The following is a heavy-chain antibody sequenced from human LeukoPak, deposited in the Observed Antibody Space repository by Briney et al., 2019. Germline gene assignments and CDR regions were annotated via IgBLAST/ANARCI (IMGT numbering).Heavy chain of an antibody. Sequence: GGSLRLSCAASGFTFSSYGMHWVRQAPGKGLEWVAVIWYDGSNKYYADSVKGRFTISRDNSKNTLYLQVNSLRAEDTAVYYCAKDRIAGPRGGFDYWGQGTLVTVSS. D-gene: IGHD1-26*01. CDR2: IWYDGSNK. CDR1: GFTFSSYG. V-gene: IGHV3-33*06. CDR3: AKDRIAGPRGGFDY. J-gene: IGHJ4*02.